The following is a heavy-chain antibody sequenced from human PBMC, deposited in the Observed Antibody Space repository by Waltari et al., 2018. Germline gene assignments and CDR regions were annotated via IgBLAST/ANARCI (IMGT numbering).Heavy chain of an antibody. CDR2: IYWNDDK. CDR1: GFSLSTSGVG. V-gene: IGHV2-5*01. CDR3: AHLPFWSGYYPTNWFDP. J-gene: IGHJ5*02. Sequence: QITLKESGPTLVKPTQTLTLTCTFSGFSLSTSGVGVGWIRQPPGKALEWLALIYWNDDKRYSPSLKSRLTITKYTSKNQVVLTMTNMDPVDTATYYCAHLPFWSGYYPTNWFDPWGQGTLVTVSS. D-gene: IGHD3-3*01.